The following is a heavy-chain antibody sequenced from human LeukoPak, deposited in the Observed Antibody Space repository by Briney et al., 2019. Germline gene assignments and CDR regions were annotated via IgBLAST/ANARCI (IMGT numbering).Heavy chain of an antibody. CDR3: ARAISTAFYYYMDL. Sequence: SETLSLTCTVSGGSISSYYWSWIRQPPGKGLEWIGYIYYSGSTSYSPSLKSRVTTSVDTSKNQFSLKLSSVTAADTAVYYCARAISTAFYYYMDLWGKGTTVTVSS. CDR2: IYYSGST. V-gene: IGHV4-59*01. CDR1: GGSISSYY. D-gene: IGHD2/OR15-2a*01. J-gene: IGHJ6*03.